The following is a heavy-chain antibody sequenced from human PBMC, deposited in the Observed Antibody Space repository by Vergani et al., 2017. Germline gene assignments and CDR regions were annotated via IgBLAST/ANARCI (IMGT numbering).Heavy chain of an antibody. J-gene: IGHJ4*02. CDR2: INHSGST. Sequence: QVQLQQWGAGLLKPSETLSLTCAVYGGSFSGYYWSWIRQPPGKGLEWIGEINHSGSTNYNPSLKRRVTISVDTSKTQFSLKLSSVTAADPAVYYCARGPGLYYGGNPFGYWGQGTLVTVSS. V-gene: IGHV4-34*01. CDR3: ARGPGLYYGGNPFGY. CDR1: GGSFSGYY. D-gene: IGHD4-23*01.